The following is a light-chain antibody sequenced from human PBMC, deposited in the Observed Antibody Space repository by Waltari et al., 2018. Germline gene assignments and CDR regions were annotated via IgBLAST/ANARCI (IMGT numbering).Light chain of an antibody. CDR3: QQYYDIPVT. J-gene: IGKJ2*01. Sequence: DIVMTQSPDSLPVSLGERAPLNFNYSQSVLYNTDNKNYLAWYQQKPGQSPKWLIYWASTRESGVPDRFSGSGSGTDFTLTISGLQADDAAIYFCQQYYDIPVTFGQGTRLEIK. CDR1: QSVLYNTDNKNY. V-gene: IGKV4-1*01. CDR2: WAS.